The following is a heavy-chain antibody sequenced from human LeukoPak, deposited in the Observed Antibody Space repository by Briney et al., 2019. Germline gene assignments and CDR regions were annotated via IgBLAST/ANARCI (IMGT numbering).Heavy chain of an antibody. D-gene: IGHD5-12*01. CDR3: ARHVRPEGYPDAFDI. CDR1: GGSISYYY. V-gene: IGHV4-59*01. Sequence: SETLSLTCTVSGGSISYYYWTWVRQPPGKGLEWIGYIIYSGRTDYNPSLKSRVTMSVDTSRNQFSLRLSSVTAADTAVYYCARHVRPEGYPDAFDIWGQGTMVIVSS. CDR2: IIYSGRT. J-gene: IGHJ3*02.